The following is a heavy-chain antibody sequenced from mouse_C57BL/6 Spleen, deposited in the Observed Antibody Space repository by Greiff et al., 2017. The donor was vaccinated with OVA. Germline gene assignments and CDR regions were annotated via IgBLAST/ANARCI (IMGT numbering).Heavy chain of an antibody. Sequence: EVQGVESGGDLVKPGGSLKLSCAASGFTFSSYGMSWVRQTPDKRLEWVATISSGGSYTYYPDSVKGRFTISRDNAKNTLYLQMSSLKSEDTAMYYCARQGVRKTWFAYWGQGTLVTVSA. CDR3: ARQGVRKTWFAY. CDR1: GFTFSSYG. D-gene: IGHD2-1*01. V-gene: IGHV5-6*01. CDR2: ISSGGSYT. J-gene: IGHJ3*01.